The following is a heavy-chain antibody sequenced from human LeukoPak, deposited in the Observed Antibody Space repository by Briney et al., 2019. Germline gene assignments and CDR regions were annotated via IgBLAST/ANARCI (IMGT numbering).Heavy chain of an antibody. V-gene: IGHV1-18*01. D-gene: IGHD5-18*01. Sequence: ASVKVSCKASGYTFTSYGISWVRQAPGQGLEWMGWISAYNGNTNYAQKLQGRVTVTTDTSTSTAYMELRSLRSDDTAVHYCARGALRGYSYGFAYWGQGTLVTVSS. CDR2: ISAYNGNT. CDR1: GYTFTSYG. CDR3: ARGALRGYSYGFAY. J-gene: IGHJ4*02.